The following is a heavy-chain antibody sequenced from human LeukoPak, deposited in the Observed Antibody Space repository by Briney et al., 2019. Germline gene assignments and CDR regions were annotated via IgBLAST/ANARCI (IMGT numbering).Heavy chain of an antibody. Sequence: GGSLRLSCAASGFTFSDYGIHWVRQAPGQGLEWVALIWYDGSKRYYADSVKGRFTISRDNTKNTLYLQLNSLRADDTAVYYCARAHSSSSTFDLWGQGTLVTVSS. CDR3: ARAHSSSSTFDL. D-gene: IGHD6-6*01. CDR1: GFTFSDYG. V-gene: IGHV3-33*01. J-gene: IGHJ4*02. CDR2: IWYDGSKR.